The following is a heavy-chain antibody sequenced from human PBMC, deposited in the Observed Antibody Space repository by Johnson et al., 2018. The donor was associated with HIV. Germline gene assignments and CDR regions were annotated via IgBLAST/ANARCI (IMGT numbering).Heavy chain of an antibody. D-gene: IGHD5-12*01. CDR2: ISSSGNTI. CDR3: ARDESGYDEGFDAFDI. V-gene: IGHV3-11*04. Sequence: QVQLVESGGGLVKPGGSLRLSCAASGFTFSDYYMSWIRQAPGKGLAWVSYISSSGNTIYYADSVKGRFTISRDNAKNSLYLQMNSLRVEDTAVYYCARDESGYDEGFDAFDIWGQGTMVTVSS. CDR1: GFTFSDYY. J-gene: IGHJ3*02.